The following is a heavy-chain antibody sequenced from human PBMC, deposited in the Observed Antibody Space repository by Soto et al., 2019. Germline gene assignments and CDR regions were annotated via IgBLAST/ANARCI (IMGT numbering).Heavy chain of an antibody. CDR1: GGSFSGYY. CDR2: NNHSGST. D-gene: IGHD3-9*01. Sequence: SETLSLTCAVYGGSFSGYYWSWIRQPPGKGLERIGENNHSGSTNYNPSLKSRVIISVDTSKNQFSLKLSSVTAADTAVYYCARGKKYYDILTGSRQTYYYYYYMDVWGKGTTVTVSS. J-gene: IGHJ6*03. CDR3: ARGKKYYDILTGSRQTYYYYYYMDV. V-gene: IGHV4-34*01.